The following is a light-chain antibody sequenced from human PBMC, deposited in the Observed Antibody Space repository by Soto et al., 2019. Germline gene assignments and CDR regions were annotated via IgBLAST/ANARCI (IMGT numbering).Light chain of an antibody. CDR3: SSYTSSSTLYV. V-gene: IGLV2-14*01. J-gene: IGLJ1*01. CDR1: SSDVGGYNY. Sequence: QSALTQPASVSGSPGQSITISCTGTSSDVGGYNYVSWYQQHPGKAPTLMFYDASNRPSGVSNRFTGSKSGNTASLTISGLQAEDEADYYCSSYTSSSTLYVFGTGTKVTVL. CDR2: DAS.